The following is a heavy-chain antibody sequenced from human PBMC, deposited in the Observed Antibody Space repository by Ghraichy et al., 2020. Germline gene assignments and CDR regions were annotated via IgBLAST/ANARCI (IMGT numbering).Heavy chain of an antibody. J-gene: IGHJ4*02. D-gene: IGHD1-26*01. CDR2: ISPGGGLT. CDR3: AKDMDGGSYYELKH. CDR1: GFLFSSSA. Sequence: GGSLRLSCAASGFLFSSSALNWVRQAPGKGLEWVSGISPGGGLTYYADSVKGRFTISRDNSDSTVYLQMNSLRVEDTAMYYCAKDMDGGSYYELKHWGQGVLVTVSS. V-gene: IGHV3-23*01.